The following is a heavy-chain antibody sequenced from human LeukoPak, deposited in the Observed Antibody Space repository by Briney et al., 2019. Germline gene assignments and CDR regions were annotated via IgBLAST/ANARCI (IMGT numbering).Heavy chain of an antibody. CDR1: GFTFTTYG. D-gene: IGHD4-17*01. CDR2: ISGSGDST. Sequence: GGTLRLSCAASGFTFTTYGMSWVRQAPGKGLEWVSAISGSGDSTYYADSVKGRFTISRDNSKNTLYLQMNSLRAEDTAVYYCAKPWREDGDYWSFNYWGQGTLVTVAS. J-gene: IGHJ4*02. CDR3: AKPWREDGDYWSFNY. V-gene: IGHV3-23*01.